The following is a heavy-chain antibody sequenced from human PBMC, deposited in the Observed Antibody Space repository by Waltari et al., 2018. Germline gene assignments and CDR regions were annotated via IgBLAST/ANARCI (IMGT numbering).Heavy chain of an antibody. D-gene: IGHD3-9*01. CDR3: AGAYFNSIDF. V-gene: IGHV4-61*01. Sequence: QVQLQESGPGQVKPSETLSLTCAVSGAAVSSGTYYWTWLRRSPGKGLEWLGHAHYTGGTKYNPSLLTRPTISIDTSENQFSLKMTSVSPADTALYFCAGAYFNSIDFWGQGILVTVSS. J-gene: IGHJ4*02. CDR1: GAAVSSGTYY. CDR2: AHYTGGT.